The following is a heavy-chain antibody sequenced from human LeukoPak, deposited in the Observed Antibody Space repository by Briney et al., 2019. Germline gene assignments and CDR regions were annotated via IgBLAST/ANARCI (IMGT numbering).Heavy chain of an antibody. V-gene: IGHV1-46*01. J-gene: IGHJ4*02. CDR3: AREDYGLGYFDY. CDR1: GYIFTSYY. D-gene: IGHD4-17*01. Sequence: ASVKVSCKASGYIFTSYYMHWVRQAPGQGLEWMGIINPSGGSTSYAQKFQGRVTMTRDTSTSTVYMELSSLRSEDTAVYYCAREDYGLGYFDYWGQGTLVTVSS. CDR2: INPSGGST.